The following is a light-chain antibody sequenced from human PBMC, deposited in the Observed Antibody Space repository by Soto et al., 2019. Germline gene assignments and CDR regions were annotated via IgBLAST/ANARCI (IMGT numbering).Light chain of an antibody. CDR3: QSYDSRLSGSV. V-gene: IGLV2-14*02. CDR1: SSDIGTYSNL. CDR2: EVS. J-gene: IGLJ1*01. Sequence: QSALTQPASVSGSPGQSITISCTGTSSDIGTYSNLVSWYQHRPGQAPKVIIYEVSKRPSGVPDRFSGSKSGASASLAITGLQAEDEADYYCQSYDSRLSGSVFGTGTKLTVL.